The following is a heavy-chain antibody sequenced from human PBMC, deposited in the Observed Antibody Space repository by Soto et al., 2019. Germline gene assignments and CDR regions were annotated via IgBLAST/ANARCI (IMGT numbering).Heavy chain of an antibody. V-gene: IGHV3-74*03. Sequence: PGGSLRLSCAVSGFTFSSFGMNWVRQAPGKGLVWVSRINSDGSSTTYADSVKGRFTISRDNAKNILYLQLNSLRAEDTAMYYCTSDAFYGSGAPGHWRQGTLVTGSA. CDR1: GFTFSSFG. CDR3: TSDAFYGSGAPGH. CDR2: INSDGSST. J-gene: IGHJ4*02. D-gene: IGHD3-10*01.